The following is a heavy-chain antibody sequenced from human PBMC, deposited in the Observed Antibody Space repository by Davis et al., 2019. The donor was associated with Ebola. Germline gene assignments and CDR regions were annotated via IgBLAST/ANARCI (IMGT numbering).Heavy chain of an antibody. Sequence: GESLKISCAASEFTFSTYAMTWVRQAPGKGLEWLSAISGSGAATHYADSVKGRFTISRDNAKNTLYLQMNSLRAEDTAVYYCARGARFANDYWGQGTLVTVSS. V-gene: IGHV3-23*01. D-gene: IGHD3-10*01. CDR3: ARGARFANDY. CDR1: EFTFSTYA. CDR2: ISGSGAAT. J-gene: IGHJ4*02.